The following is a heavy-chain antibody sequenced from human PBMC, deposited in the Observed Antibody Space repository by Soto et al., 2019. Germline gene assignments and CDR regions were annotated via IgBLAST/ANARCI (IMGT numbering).Heavy chain of an antibody. V-gene: IGHV3-30*18. D-gene: IGHD5-18*01. J-gene: IGHJ4*02. CDR3: AKGFSYSVIDY. CDR1: GFTFSTYG. Sequence: QVQLVESGGGVVQPGRSLRLSCAASGFTFSTYGMHWLSQAPGKGLEWVAVISYDGSNKYYADSVKGRFTISRDNSKNTLYLQMSSLRAEDTAVYYCAKGFSYSVIDYWGQGTLVTVSS. CDR2: ISYDGSNK.